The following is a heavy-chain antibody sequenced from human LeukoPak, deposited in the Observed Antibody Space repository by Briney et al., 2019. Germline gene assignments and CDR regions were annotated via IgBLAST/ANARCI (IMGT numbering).Heavy chain of an antibody. CDR1: GGSISSYY. Sequence: PSETLSLTCTVSGGSISSYYWSWIRQPAGKGLEWIGRIYTSGSTNYNPSLKSRVTMSVDTSKNQFSLKLSSVTAADTAVYYCARHPQDIVVVPAAIPAYYFDYWGQGTLVTVSS. V-gene: IGHV4-4*07. CDR2: IYTSGST. D-gene: IGHD2-2*02. J-gene: IGHJ4*02. CDR3: ARHPQDIVVVPAAIPAYYFDY.